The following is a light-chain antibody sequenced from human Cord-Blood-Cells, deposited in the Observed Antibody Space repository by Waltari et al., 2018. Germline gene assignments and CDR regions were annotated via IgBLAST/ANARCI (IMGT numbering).Light chain of an antibody. V-gene: IGKV4-1*01. Sequence: DIVMTQSLDSLAEDLGRRATINCKSSQGVLYSSNNKNYLAWYQLKPGQPPKLLIYWTSARESGVPDRFSGSGSVTDFTLTISSLQAEDVAVYYCQQYYSTPITFGPGTKVDIK. CDR2: WTS. CDR3: QQYYSTPIT. J-gene: IGKJ3*01. CDR1: QGVLYSSNNKNY.